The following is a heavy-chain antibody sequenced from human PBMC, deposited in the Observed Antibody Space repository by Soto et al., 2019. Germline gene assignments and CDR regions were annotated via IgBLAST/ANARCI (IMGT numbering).Heavy chain of an antibody. V-gene: IGHV1-2*02. CDR2: INPNSGGT. D-gene: IGHD1-26*01. CDR3: ARDSRVGANWFDP. CDR1: GYTFTGYY. Sequence: GASVKVSCKASGYTFTGYYMHWVRQAPGQGLEWMGWINPNSGGTNYAQKFQGRVTMTRDTSISTAYMELSRLRSDDTAVYYCARDSRVGANWFDPWGQGTLVTVSS. J-gene: IGHJ5*02.